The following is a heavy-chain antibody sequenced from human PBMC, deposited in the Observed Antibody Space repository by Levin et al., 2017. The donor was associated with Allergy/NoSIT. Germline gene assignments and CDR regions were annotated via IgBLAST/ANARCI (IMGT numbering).Heavy chain of an antibody. J-gene: IGHJ3*02. Sequence: SETLSLTCTVSGGSISSYYWSWIRQPAGKGLEWIGRIYTSGSTNYNPSLKSRVSVSVDTSKNQFSLKLSSVTAADTAVYYCASQTVAGFEGFDSWGQGTMVTVSS. D-gene: IGHD6-19*01. V-gene: IGHV4-4*07. CDR2: IYTSGST. CDR3: ASQTVAGFEGFDS. CDR1: GGSISSYY.